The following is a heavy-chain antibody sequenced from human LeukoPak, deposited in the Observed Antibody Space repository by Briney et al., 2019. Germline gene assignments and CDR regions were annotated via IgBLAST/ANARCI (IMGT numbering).Heavy chain of an antibody. V-gene: IGHV1-3*03. J-gene: IGHJ4*02. CDR2: INAGNGNT. CDR3: ACGGIDSSGYYGFDY. Sequence: ASVKVSCKASGYTFTSYAMHWVRQAPGQRLECMGWINAGNGNTKYSQEFQGRVTVTRDTSASTAYMELSSLRSEDLAVYYCACGGIDSSGYYGFDYWGQGTLVTVSS. CDR1: GYTFTSYA. D-gene: IGHD3-22*01.